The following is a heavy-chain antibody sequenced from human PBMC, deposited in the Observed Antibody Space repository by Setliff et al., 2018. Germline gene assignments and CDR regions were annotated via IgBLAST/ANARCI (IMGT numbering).Heavy chain of an antibody. Sequence: GGSLRLSCTASGFTFGDYAMSWVRQAPGKGLEWVGFIRSKAYGGTTEYAASVKGRFTISRDDSKSIAYLQMNSLKTEDTAVYYCTRDEGCCAYWGQGTLVTVSS. CDR1: GFTFGDYA. V-gene: IGHV3-49*04. D-gene: IGHD2-8*01. J-gene: IGHJ4*02. CDR2: IRSKAYGGTT. CDR3: TRDEGCCAY.